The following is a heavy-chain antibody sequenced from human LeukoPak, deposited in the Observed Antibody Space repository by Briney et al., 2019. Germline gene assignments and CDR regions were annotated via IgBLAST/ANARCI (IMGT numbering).Heavy chain of an antibody. D-gene: IGHD3-22*01. Sequence: SETLSLTCTVSGGSISSYYWSWIRQPPGKGLEWIGYIYYSGSTNYNPSLKSRVTISVDTSKNQFSLKLSSVTAADTAVYYCARDLGWISDYDSSAPIAAFDIWGQGTMVTVSS. CDR1: GGSISSYY. J-gene: IGHJ3*02. CDR3: ARDLGWISDYDSSAPIAAFDI. CDR2: IYYSGST. V-gene: IGHV4-59*01.